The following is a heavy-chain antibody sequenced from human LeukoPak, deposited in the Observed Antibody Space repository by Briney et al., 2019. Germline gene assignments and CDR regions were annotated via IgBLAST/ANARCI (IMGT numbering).Heavy chain of an antibody. CDR2: IYHSGST. D-gene: IGHD2-15*01. J-gene: IGHJ6*03. V-gene: IGHV4-4*02. CDR1: GGSISSSYW. CDR3: ARRPDCSGGSCYWRYYYYMDV. Sequence: PSGTLSLTCGVSGGSISSSYWWSWVRQPPGKGLEWIGEIYHSGSTNYNPSLKSRVTISMDKSKNQFSLKLSSVTAADTAVYYCARRPDCSGGSCYWRYYYYMDVWGKGTTVTISS.